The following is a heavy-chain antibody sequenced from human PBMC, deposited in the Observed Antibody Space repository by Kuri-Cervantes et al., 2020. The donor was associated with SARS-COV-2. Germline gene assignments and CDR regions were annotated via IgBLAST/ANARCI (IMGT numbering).Heavy chain of an antibody. CDR1: GGSVSSGSYY. V-gene: IGHV4-61*01. CDR3: ARAGIGAVAGNFDY. Sequence: GSLRLSCTVSGGSVSSGSYYWSWIRQPPGKGLEWIGYIYYSGSTNYNPSLKSRVTISVDTSKNQFSLKLSSVTAADTAVYYCARAGIGAVAGNFDYWGQGTLVTVSS. J-gene: IGHJ4*02. CDR2: IYYSGST. D-gene: IGHD6-19*01.